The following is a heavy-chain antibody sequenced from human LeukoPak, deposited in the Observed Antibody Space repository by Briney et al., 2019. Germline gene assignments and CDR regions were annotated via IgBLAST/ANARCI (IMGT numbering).Heavy chain of an antibody. Sequence: PSETLSLTCAVYGGXFSGYYWSWIRQPPGKGLEWIGEINHSGSTNYNPSLKSRVTISVDTSKNQFSLKLSSVTAADTAVYYCAGNRRYCSGGSCYIWFDPWGQGTLVTVSS. J-gene: IGHJ5*02. D-gene: IGHD2-15*01. V-gene: IGHV4-34*01. CDR3: AGNRRYCSGGSCYIWFDP. CDR1: GGXFSGYY. CDR2: INHSGST.